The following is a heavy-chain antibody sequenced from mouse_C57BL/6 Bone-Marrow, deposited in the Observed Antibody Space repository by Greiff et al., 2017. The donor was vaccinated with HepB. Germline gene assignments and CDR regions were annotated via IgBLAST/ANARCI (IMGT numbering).Heavy chain of an antibody. J-gene: IGHJ3*01. Sequence: EVKLMESGGGLVQPGGSMKLSCAASGFTFSDAWMDWVRQSPEKGLEWVAEIRNKANNHATYYAESVKGRFTISRDDSKSSVYLQMNSLRAEDTGIYYCTRGGYDWFAYWGQGTLVTVSA. V-gene: IGHV6-6*01. CDR1: GFTFSDAW. CDR3: TRGGYDWFAY. CDR2: IRNKANNHAT. D-gene: IGHD2-2*01.